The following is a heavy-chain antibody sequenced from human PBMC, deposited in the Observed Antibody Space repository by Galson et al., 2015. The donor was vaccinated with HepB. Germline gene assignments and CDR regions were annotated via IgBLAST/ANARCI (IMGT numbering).Heavy chain of an antibody. V-gene: IGHV3-30*03. CDR2: KSYDGTDK. D-gene: IGHD1-7*01. CDR3: AREDNWNYWLY. J-gene: IGHJ4*02. CDR1: GFIFSNYG. Sequence: SLRLSCAASGFIFSNYGLHWVRPGPGKGLEWVAIKSYDGTDKKYADSVKGRFPISRDNSKNTLYLQLNSLRVEDTAAYYCAREDNWNYWLYWGQGTLVTVSS.